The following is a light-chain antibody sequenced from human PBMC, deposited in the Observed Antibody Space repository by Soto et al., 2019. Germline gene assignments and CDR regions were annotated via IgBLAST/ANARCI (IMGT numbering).Light chain of an antibody. J-gene: IGLJ2*01. V-gene: IGLV2-14*01. CDR2: EVS. CDR1: SSDVGTYKY. Sequence: QSALTQPASVSGSPGQSITISCTGTSSDVGTYKYVSWYQQLPGKAPKLMIYEVSNRPSGVSNRFSGSKSGNTASLTISELQAEDEADYYCSSYTSRNTPVFGGGTKLTVL. CDR3: SSYTSRNTPV.